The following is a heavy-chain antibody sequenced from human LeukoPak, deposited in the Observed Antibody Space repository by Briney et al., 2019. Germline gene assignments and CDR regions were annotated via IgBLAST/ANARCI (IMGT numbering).Heavy chain of an antibody. V-gene: IGHV1-2*02. D-gene: IGHD2-15*01. J-gene: IGHJ2*01. CDR2: INPNSGGT. CDR3: ARDANRYCSGGSCYSLLYWYFDL. Sequence: ASVKVSCKASGYTFTGYYMHWVRQAPGQGLEWMGWINPNSGGTNYAQKFQGRVTMTRDTSFSTAYMELSRLRSDDTAVYYCARDANRYCSGGSCYSLLYWYFDLCGRGALVTVSS. CDR1: GYTFTGYY.